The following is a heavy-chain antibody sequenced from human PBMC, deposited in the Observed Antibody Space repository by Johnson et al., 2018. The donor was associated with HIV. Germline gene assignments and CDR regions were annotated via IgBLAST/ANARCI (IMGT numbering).Heavy chain of an antibody. D-gene: IGHD6-19*01. CDR3: ARIPGSGWEHDAFDI. J-gene: IGHJ3*02. CDR2: TSNDEGDK. Sequence: QVQLVESGGGVAQPGGSLRLSCVASGFTFSSYGMHWVRQAPGKGLEWVAATSNDEGDKFYADSVKGRFTISRDNSKNTLYLQMNSLRAEDTAVYYCARIPGSGWEHDAFDIWGQGTMVTVSS. V-gene: IGHV3-30*19. CDR1: GFTFSSYG.